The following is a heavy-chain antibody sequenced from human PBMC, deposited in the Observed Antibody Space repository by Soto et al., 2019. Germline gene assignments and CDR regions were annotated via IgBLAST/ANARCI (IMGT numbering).Heavy chain of an antibody. V-gene: IGHV4-34*01. CDR3: ARPIVCNCYSFSCFDL. D-gene: IGHD2-15*01. CDR2: INHSGST. CDR1: GGSFSGYY. Sequence: SETLSLTCAVYGGSFSGYYWSWIRQPPGKGLEWIGEINHSGSTNYNPSLKSRVTISVDTSKNQFSLKLSSVTAADTAVYYCARPIVCNCYSFSCFDLWGQGTLVTVSA. J-gene: IGHJ4*02.